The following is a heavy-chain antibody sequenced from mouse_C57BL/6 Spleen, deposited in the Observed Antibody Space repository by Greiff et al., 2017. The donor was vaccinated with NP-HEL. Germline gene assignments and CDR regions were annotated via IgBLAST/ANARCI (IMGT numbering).Heavy chain of an antibody. V-gene: IGHV10-3*01. J-gene: IGHJ2*01. CDR1: GFTFNTYA. D-gene: IGHD2-10*02. CDR3: VSLVDYLDY. CDR2: IRSKSSNYAT. Sequence: EVQGVESGGGLVQPTGSLKLSCAASGFTFNTYAMHWVRQAPGKGLEWVARIRSKSSNYATYYADSVKDRFTNSRDDSQSMLYLQMNNLKTEDTAMYYCVSLVDYLDYGGQGTTLTGSA.